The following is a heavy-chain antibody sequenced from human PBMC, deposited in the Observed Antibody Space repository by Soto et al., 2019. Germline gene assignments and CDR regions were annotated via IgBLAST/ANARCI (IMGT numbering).Heavy chain of an antibody. J-gene: IGHJ5*02. CDR1: GGSISSIDYF. Sequence: PSETLSLTCSVSGGSISSIDYFWSWIRQPPGKGLEWIGFIYHTGTTYYNPSLRSRVTISIDTSKSQFSMKLNSVTAADTAVYYCARVMDAMQNWLGPWGQGTLVTVSS. CDR3: ARVMDAMQNWLGP. D-gene: IGHD2-2*03. CDR2: IYHTGTT. V-gene: IGHV4-30-4*01.